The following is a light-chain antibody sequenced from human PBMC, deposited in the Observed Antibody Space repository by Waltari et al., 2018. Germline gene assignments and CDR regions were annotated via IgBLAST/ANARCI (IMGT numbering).Light chain of an antibody. V-gene: IGKV1-NL1*01. J-gene: IGKJ2*01. CDR1: QGISNS. CDR2: AES. Sequence: DIQMTQSPSSLSASVGDRVTITCRASQGISNSLAWYQQKPGKAPKLLLYAESRLESGAPSRFSGSGSGTYYTLTISSLQPEDFATYYCQHYHSTPYTFGPGTKLEIK. CDR3: QHYHSTPYT.